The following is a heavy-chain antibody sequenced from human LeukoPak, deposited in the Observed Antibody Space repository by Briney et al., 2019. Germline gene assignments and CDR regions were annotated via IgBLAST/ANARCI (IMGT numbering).Heavy chain of an antibody. V-gene: IGHV3-53*01. Sequence: GGSLRLSCAASGFTVSSHYMSWVRQASGKGLEWVSVIYSGGSTYYADSVKGRFTISRDNSKNTLYLQMNSLRAEDTAVYYCARGGSGPSYYYYMDVWGKGTTVTVSS. D-gene: IGHD3-16*01. J-gene: IGHJ6*03. CDR2: IYSGGST. CDR3: ARGGSGPSYYYYMDV. CDR1: GFTVSSHY.